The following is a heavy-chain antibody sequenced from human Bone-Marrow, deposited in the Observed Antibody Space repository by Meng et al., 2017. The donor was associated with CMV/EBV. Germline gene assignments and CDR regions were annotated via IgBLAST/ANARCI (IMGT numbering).Heavy chain of an antibody. Sequence: GESLKISCAASGFTFSSYEMNWVRQAPGKGLEWVSYISSSGSTIYYADSVKGRFTISRDNAKNSLYLQMNSLRAEDTAVYYYARDGGSSDFPYYYGMDVWGQGTTVTVSS. J-gene: IGHJ6*02. CDR2: ISSSGSTI. D-gene: IGHD6-13*01. CDR3: ARDGGSSDFPYYYGMDV. CDR1: GFTFSSYE. V-gene: IGHV3-48*03.